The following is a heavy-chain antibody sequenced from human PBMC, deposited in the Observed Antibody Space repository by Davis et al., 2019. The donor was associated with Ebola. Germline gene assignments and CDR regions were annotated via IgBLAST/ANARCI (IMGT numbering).Heavy chain of an antibody. CDR2: IQSDGSKK. J-gene: IGHJ2*01. D-gene: IGHD3-10*01. Sequence: PGGSLRLSCAPSGFTFSHYGIHWVRQAPGKGLEWVAAIQSDGSKKYYIDSVKGRFTISRDNSKNTLYLQVNSLRAEDTAVYYCARDSDTSGTYWFFDLWGRGTLVTVSS. CDR3: ARDSDTSGTYWFFDL. CDR1: GFTFSHYG. V-gene: IGHV3-33*01.